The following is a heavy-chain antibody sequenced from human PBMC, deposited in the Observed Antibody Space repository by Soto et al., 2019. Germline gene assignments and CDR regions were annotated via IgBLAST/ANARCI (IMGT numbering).Heavy chain of an antibody. CDR2: INHSGSA. V-gene: IGHV4-39*07. J-gene: IGHJ4*02. Sequence: SETLSLTCTVSGGSINSGGYIWTWIRQTPGKGLQWIGQINHSGSANYNPSLKSRVTISVHTSNSQFSLELNSVTAADTAVYYCARGLISGSHYSGGWYYFDSWGQGTQVTVSS. CDR3: ARGLISGSHYSGGWYYFDS. CDR1: GGSINSGGYI. D-gene: IGHD1-26*01.